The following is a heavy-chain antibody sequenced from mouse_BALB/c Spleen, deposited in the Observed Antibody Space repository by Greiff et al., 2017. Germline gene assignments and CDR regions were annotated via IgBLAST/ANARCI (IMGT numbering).Heavy chain of an antibody. D-gene: IGHD1-1*01. CDR1: GFSLTSYG. V-gene: IGHV2-4-1*01. CDR2: IWSGGST. J-gene: IGHJ4*01. Sequence: QVQLQQSGPGLVQPSQSLSITCTVSGFSLTSYGVHWVRQSPGKGLEWLGVIWSGGSTDYNAAFISRLSISKDNSKSQVFFKMNSLQADDTAIYYCARRGTTVVSYAMDYWGQGTSVTVSS. CDR3: ARRGTTVVSYAMDY.